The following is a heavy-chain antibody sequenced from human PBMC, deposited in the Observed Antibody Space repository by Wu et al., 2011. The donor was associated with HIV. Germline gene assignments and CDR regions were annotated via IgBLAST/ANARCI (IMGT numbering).Heavy chain of an antibody. CDR3: ARDRAGTRRENYYYYMDV. Sequence: QVQLVQSGNEVKKPGSSVKVSCKASGGTFRSDAFSWVRQAPGQGLEWVGRIISMSDMPNHAQKFQGRVTVTADDSTSTVYMELSSLKSEDTAVYYCARDRAGTRRENYYYYMDVWGKGTTVTVSS. J-gene: IGHJ6*03. D-gene: IGHD1-14*01. CDR1: GGTFRSDA. CDR2: IISMSDMP. V-gene: IGHV1-69*18.